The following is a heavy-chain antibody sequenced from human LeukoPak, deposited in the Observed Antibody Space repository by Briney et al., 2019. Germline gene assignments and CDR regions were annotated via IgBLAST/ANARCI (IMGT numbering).Heavy chain of an antibody. CDR2: IWYDGSTT. Sequence: PGGSLRLSCTASGFTFGDYAMSWVRQAPGKGLEWVALIWYDGSTTYHADSVKGRFTISRDNSKNTLSLQMNSLRAEDTAVYYCARDRRGYSYGNFDYWGQGTLVTVSS. V-gene: IGHV3-33*01. D-gene: IGHD5-18*01. CDR1: GFTFGDYA. J-gene: IGHJ4*02. CDR3: ARDRRGYSYGNFDY.